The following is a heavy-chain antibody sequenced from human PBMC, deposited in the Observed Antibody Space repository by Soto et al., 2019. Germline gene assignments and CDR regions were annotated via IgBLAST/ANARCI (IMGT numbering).Heavy chain of an antibody. CDR2: INPNSGGT. J-gene: IGHJ6*03. D-gene: IGHD3-10*01. CDR3: ARGPSSMVRGVTNYYMAV. V-gene: IGHV1-2*04. Sequence: ASVKVSCKASGYTFTSYYMHWMRQAPGQGLEWMGWINPNSGGTNYAQKFQGWVTMTRDTSISTAYMELSRLRSDDTAVYYCARGPSSMVRGVTNYYMAVWGKGTTVTVSS. CDR1: GYTFTSYY.